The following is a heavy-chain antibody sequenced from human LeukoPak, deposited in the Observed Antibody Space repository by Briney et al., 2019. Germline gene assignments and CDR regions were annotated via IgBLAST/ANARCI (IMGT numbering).Heavy chain of an antibody. CDR1: GYTFTGYY. CDR3: ARVDSSGWYFVN. J-gene: IGHJ4*02. CDR2: INPNSGGT. D-gene: IGHD6-19*01. V-gene: IGHV1-2*02. Sequence: ASVKVSCKASGYTFTGYYMHWVRQAPGQGLEWMGWINPNSGGTNYAQKFQGRVTMTRDTSISTAYMELSRLRSDGTAVYYCARVDSSGWYFVNWGQGTLVTVSS.